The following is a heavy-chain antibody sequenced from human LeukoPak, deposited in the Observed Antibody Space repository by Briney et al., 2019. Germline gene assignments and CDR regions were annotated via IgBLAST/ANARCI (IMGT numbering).Heavy chain of an antibody. Sequence: ASVKVSCKASGYTFTSYYMHWVRQAPGQGLEWMGGVIPILGRTNYAQKFQDRVTITADESTNTVYAELSSLRSEDTALYYCAIYTAASGTRAFHTWGQGTLLTVSS. CDR3: AIYTAASGTRAFHT. J-gene: IGHJ3*02. CDR2: VIPILGRT. CDR1: GYTFTSYY. V-gene: IGHV1-46*01. D-gene: IGHD5-18*01.